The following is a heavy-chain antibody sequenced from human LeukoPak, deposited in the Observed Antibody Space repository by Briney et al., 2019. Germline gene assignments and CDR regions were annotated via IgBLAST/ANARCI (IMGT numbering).Heavy chain of an antibody. Sequence: PGESLRLSCAASGFTFSSYSMNWVRQAPGKALEWVSSISSSGSHIYFADSMKGRFTISRDNTGNSVYLQMNSLRADDTAVYYCARDQPTNWWNSEGSLFDYWGQGTLVTVSS. CDR3: ARDQPTNWWNSEGSLFDY. V-gene: IGHV3-21*01. CDR1: GFTFSSYS. CDR2: ISSSGSHI. D-gene: IGHD2-8*02. J-gene: IGHJ4*02.